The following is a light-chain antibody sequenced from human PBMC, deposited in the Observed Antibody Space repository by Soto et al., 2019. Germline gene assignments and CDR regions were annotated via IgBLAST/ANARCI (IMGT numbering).Light chain of an antibody. CDR1: DSNIGNNY. CDR2: DNN. J-gene: IGLJ2*01. Sequence: QSVLTQPPSVSAAPGQRVTISCSGSDSNIGNNYVSWYLHVPGAAPKLLIFDNNRRLSGTPDRFSGSKSGTSATLGITGLQTADEAHYYCATWDTSLTAVVFGGGTKLTV. V-gene: IGLV1-51*01. CDR3: ATWDTSLTAVV.